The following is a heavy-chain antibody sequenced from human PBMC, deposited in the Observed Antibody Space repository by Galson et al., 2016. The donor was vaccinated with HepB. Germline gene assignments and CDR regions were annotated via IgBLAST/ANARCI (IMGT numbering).Heavy chain of an antibody. J-gene: IGHJ5*02. CDR3: ARARGKDWLFSWFDP. V-gene: IGHV1-69*13. Sequence: SVKVSCKASGGTFNTYAINWVRQAPGQGLEWMGRIIPLSGAADYAQKFQGRVTITADASTTTVYLDLRSLTSADTAVYYCARARGKDWLFSWFDPWGQGTLVTVSS. CDR1: GGTFNTYA. CDR2: IIPLSGAA. D-gene: IGHD3/OR15-3a*01.